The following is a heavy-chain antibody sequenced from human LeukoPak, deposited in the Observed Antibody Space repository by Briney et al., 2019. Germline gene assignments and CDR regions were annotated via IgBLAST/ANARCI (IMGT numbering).Heavy chain of an antibody. CDR1: GLTFSSYS. Sequence: GGSLRLSCAASGLTFSSYSMNWVRQAPGKGLEWVSSISSSSSYIYYADSVKGRFTISRDNAKNSLYLQMNSLRAEDTAVYYCARVNYHPQWLVWGVDYWGQGTLVTVSS. D-gene: IGHD6-19*01. V-gene: IGHV3-21*01. CDR2: ISSSSSYI. CDR3: ARVNYHPQWLVWGVDY. J-gene: IGHJ4*02.